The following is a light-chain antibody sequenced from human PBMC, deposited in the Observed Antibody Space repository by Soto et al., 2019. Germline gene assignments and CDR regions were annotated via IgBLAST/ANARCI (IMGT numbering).Light chain of an antibody. CDR2: GAS. V-gene: IGKV3-20*01. Sequence: EIVLTQSPGSLSLSPGERATLSCRASQSVDSSFFSWYQQKPGQAPRLLIYGASNRATCIPDSFSGSGSGTDCPLTISRLEPEDVAVYYCQQYVSSVTFGQGTKVEIK. CDR3: QQYVSSVT. J-gene: IGKJ1*01. CDR1: QSVDSSF.